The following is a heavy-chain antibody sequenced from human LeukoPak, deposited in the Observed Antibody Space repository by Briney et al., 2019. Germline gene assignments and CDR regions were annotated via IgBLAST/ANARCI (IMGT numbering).Heavy chain of an antibody. CDR3: ARHEYSGSYYGLSWFDP. J-gene: IGHJ5*02. Sequence: PSETLSLTCTVSGYSISSGYYWGWIRQPPGKGLEWIGSIYYSGSTYYNPSLKSRVTISVDTSKNQLSLKLSSLTAADMAVYYCARHEYSGSYYGLSWFDPWGQGTLVTVSP. CDR2: IYYSGST. V-gene: IGHV4-38-2*02. D-gene: IGHD1-26*01. CDR1: GYSISSGYY.